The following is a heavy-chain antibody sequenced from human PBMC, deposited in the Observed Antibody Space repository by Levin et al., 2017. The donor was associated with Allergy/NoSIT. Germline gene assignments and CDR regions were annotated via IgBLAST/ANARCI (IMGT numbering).Heavy chain of an antibody. Sequence: GESLKISCAASGFTFSSYDMHWVRQATGKGLEWVSAIGTAGDTYYPGSVKGRFTISRENAKNSLYLQMNSLRAGDTAVYYCARGQLGRYCSSTSCYAEYYFDYWGQGTLVTVSS. CDR3: ARGQLGRYCSSTSCYAEYYFDY. V-gene: IGHV3-13*04. CDR2: IGTAGDT. J-gene: IGHJ4*02. D-gene: IGHD2-2*01. CDR1: GFTFSSYD.